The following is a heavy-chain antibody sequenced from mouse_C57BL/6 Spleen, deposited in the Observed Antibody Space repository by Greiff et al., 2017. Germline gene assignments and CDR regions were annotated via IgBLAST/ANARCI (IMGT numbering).Heavy chain of an antibody. CDR1: GYAFSSSW. Sequence: QVQLQQSGPELVKPGASVKISCKASGYAFSSSWMNWVKQRPGKGLEWIGRIYPGDGDTNYNGKFKGKATLTADKSSSTAYMQLSSLTSEDSAVXFCARGGYSNPWFAYWGQGTLVTVSA. J-gene: IGHJ3*01. CDR2: IYPGDGDT. CDR3: ARGGYSNPWFAY. D-gene: IGHD2-5*01. V-gene: IGHV1-82*01.